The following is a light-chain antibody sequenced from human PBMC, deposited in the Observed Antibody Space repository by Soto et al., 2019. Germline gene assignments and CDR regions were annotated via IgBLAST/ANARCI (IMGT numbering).Light chain of an antibody. V-gene: IGKV3-15*01. Sequence: DIVMTQSPATLSASPGETVTLSCRASQTVYNNLAWNQQKPGQAPRLLIFDASTRATGLPARFSGSGSGTEFTLTISSLQSEDFAVYYCQQYNIWPPKFIFGQGTRPAIK. CDR1: QTVYNN. CDR3: QQYNIWPPKFI. J-gene: IGKJ5*01. CDR2: DAS.